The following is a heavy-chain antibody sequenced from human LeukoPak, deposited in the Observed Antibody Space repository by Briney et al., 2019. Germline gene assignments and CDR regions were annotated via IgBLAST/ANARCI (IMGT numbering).Heavy chain of an antibody. D-gene: IGHD3-22*01. CDR2: IYTSGST. V-gene: IGHV4-4*07. J-gene: IGHJ3*02. CDR1: GGSISSYY. Sequence: SETLSLTCTVSGGSISSYYWSWIRQPAGKGLEWIGRIYTSGSTNYNPSLKSRVTMSVDTFKNQFSLKLSSVTAADTAVYYCAREGSPYYYDSSGPDAFDIWGQGTMVTVSS. CDR3: AREGSPYYYDSSGPDAFDI.